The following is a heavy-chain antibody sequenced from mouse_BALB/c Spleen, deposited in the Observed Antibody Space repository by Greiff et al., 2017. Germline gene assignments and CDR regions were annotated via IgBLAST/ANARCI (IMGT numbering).Heavy chain of an antibody. CDR2: IWGDGST. CDR1: GFSLTSYG. CDR3: AKHGDGYYNWYFDV. D-gene: IGHD2-3*01. Sequence: VQLQQSGPGLVAPSQSLSITCTVSGFSLTSYGVSWVRQPPGKGLEWLGVIWGDGSTNYHSALISRLSISKDNSKSQVFLTLNSLQTDDTATYYCAKHGDGYYNWYFDVWGAGTTVTVSS. V-gene: IGHV2-3*01. J-gene: IGHJ1*01.